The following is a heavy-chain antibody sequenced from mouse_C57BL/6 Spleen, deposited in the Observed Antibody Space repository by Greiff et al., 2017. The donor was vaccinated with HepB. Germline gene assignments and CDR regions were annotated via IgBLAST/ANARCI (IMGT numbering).Heavy chain of an antibody. CDR3: ARDYRAMDY. V-gene: IGHV1-4*01. Sequence: VKLMESGAELARPGASVKMSCKASGYTFTSYTMHWVKQRPGQGLEWIGYINPSSGYTKYNQKFKDKAKLTADKSSSTAYMQLSSLTSEDSAVYYCARDYRAMDYWGQGTSVTVSS. J-gene: IGHJ4*01. CDR2: INPSSGYT. D-gene: IGHD2-4*01. CDR1: GYTFTSYT.